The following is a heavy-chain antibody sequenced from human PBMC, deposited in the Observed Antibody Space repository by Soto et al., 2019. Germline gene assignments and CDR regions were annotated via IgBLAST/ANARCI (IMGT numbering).Heavy chain of an antibody. CDR2: ISGSGGST. Sequence: EVQLLESGGGLVQPGGSLRLSCAASGFTFSSYAMSWVRQAPGKGLEWVSAISGSGGSTYYADSVKGRFTISRDNSKNTLYLQMNSLRAGDTAVYYCAKDSGSSGYYPSGYFDLWGRGTLVTVSS. CDR1: GFTFSSYA. D-gene: IGHD3-22*01. V-gene: IGHV3-23*01. J-gene: IGHJ2*01. CDR3: AKDSGSSGYYPSGYFDL.